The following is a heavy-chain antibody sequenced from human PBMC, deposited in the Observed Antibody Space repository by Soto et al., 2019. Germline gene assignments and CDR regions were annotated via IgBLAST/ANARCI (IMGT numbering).Heavy chain of an antibody. D-gene: IGHD2-8*01. CDR2: TYYRSKWYT. CDR3: ARLIGDSWLDS. J-gene: IGHJ5*01. Sequence: QVQLQQSGPRLVKPSQTLSLTCAISGDSVSSNSATWDWIRQSPSRSLEWLGRTYYRSKWYTDYAVSVKGRITINPDTSNNHLSLQLDSVTPDDTAVYYCARLIGDSWLDSWGQGTLVTVSS. CDR1: GDSVSSNSAT. V-gene: IGHV6-1*01.